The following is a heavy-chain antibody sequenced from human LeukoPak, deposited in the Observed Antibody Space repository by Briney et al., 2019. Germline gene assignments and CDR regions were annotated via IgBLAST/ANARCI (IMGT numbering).Heavy chain of an antibody. V-gene: IGHV3-66*02. CDR3: ARGPYDIVEVPAAIAFDY. D-gene: IGHD2-2*01. CDR2: IYSGGRI. J-gene: IGHJ4*02. CDR1: GFTVSSNY. Sequence: GGSLRLSCAASGFTVSSNYMSWVRQAPGKGLEWVSVIYSGGRIYYAGSVKGRFTISRDNSKNTLYLQMTSLRAEDTAVYYCARGPYDIVEVPAAIAFDYWGQGTLVTVSS.